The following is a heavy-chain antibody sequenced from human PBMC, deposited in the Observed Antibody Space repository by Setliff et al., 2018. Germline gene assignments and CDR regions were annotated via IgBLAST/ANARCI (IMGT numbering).Heavy chain of an antibody. J-gene: IGHJ1*01. D-gene: IGHD6-19*01. Sequence: ETLSLTCAVSGYSIRSGNYWGWIRQPPGKGLEWVSAISGSGGSTYYADSVKGRFTISRDNSKNTLYLQMNSLRAEDTAVYYCAKDSSGWPHSLISYFQHWGQGTLVTVSS. CDR2: ISGSGGST. CDR3: AKDSSGWPHSLISYFQH. CDR1: GYSIRSGN. V-gene: IGHV3-23*01.